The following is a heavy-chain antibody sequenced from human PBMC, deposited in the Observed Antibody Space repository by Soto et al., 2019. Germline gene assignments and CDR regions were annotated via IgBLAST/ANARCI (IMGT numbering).Heavy chain of an antibody. CDR3: AKAGRVVTYVDY. CDR1: GVTVYSYG. V-gene: IGHV3-30*18. D-gene: IGHD2-21*02. J-gene: IGHJ4*02. Sequence: AASGVTVYSYGMYLACKAPGKGLEWVAVISYDGSNKYYADSVKGRFTISRDNSKNTLYLQMNSLRAEDTAVYYCAKAGRVVTYVDYWGQGTLVTVSS. CDR2: ISYDGSNK.